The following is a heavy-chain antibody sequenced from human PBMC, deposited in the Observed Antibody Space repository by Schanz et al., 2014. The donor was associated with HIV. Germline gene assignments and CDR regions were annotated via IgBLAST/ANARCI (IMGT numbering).Heavy chain of an antibody. V-gene: IGHV3-11*01. J-gene: IGHJ6*02. Sequence: QVQLVESGGGLVKPGGSLRLSCATSGFTFSDYYMSWIRQAPGKGLEWVSSINHSGTTSYYADSVKGRFTISRDNANNFLYLQMNSLRVEDTALYYCAKGIMGATEFSYGMDAWGQGTTVTVFS. CDR1: GFTFSDYY. CDR3: AKGIMGATEFSYGMDA. CDR2: INHSGTTS. D-gene: IGHD1-26*01.